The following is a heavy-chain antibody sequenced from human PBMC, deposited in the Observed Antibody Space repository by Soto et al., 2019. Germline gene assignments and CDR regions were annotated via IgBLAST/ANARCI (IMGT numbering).Heavy chain of an antibody. CDR1: GGTFSSYV. CDR2: IIAAFGPA. J-gene: IGHJ4*02. Sequence: QVQLVQSGAEVKKPGSSVKVSCKASGGTFSSYVITWVRKAPGQGLEWMGGIIAAFGPATYAQKFQGRVTVTANKSTATARGGGSGLRQEDTASCFWAGGGGGGAIDYWGQGTRVTVSS. D-gene: IGHD3-16*01. V-gene: IGHV1-69*06. CDR3: AGGGGGGAIDY.